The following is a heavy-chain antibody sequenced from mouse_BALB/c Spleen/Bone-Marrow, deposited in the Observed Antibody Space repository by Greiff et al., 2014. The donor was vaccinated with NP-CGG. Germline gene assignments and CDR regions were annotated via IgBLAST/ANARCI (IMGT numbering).Heavy chain of an antibody. CDR2: IRNKANGYTT. V-gene: IGHV7-3*02. CDR3: ARDSRSTVSHFDY. D-gene: IGHD1-1*01. CDR1: GFTFTDYY. Sequence: EVHLVESGGGLVQPGGSQRLSCATSGFTFTDYYMNWVRQPPGKALEWLGFIRNKANGYTTEYSASVKGRFTISRDNSQSILYLQMNALRAEDSATYYCARDSRSTVSHFDYWGQGTTLTVSS. J-gene: IGHJ2*01.